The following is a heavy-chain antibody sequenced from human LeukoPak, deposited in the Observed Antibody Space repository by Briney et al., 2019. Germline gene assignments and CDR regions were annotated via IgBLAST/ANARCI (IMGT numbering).Heavy chain of an antibody. Sequence: GGSLRLSCAASGFTFSSYSMNWVRQAPGKGLEGVSYISSTSSTIYYADSVKGRFTISRDNAKNSLYLKMNSLRAEDTAVYYCAELGITMIGGVWGKGTTVTISS. D-gene: IGHD3-10*02. V-gene: IGHV3-48*01. J-gene: IGHJ6*04. CDR3: AELGITMIGGV. CDR2: ISSTSSTI. CDR1: GFTFSSYS.